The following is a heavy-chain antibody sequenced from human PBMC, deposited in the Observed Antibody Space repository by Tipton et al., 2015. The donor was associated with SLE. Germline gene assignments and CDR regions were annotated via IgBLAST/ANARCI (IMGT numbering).Heavy chain of an antibody. D-gene: IGHD1-26*01. CDR3: ARDPYGGATSLDF. CDR1: GGSISSGGYS. CDR2: IHYSGST. V-gene: IGHV4-61*08. J-gene: IGHJ4*02. Sequence: TLSLTCAVSGGSISSGGYSWSWIRQPPGKGLEWIGYIHYSGSTNCDPSLRSRVTISIDTSKNQFSLNLRSVTAADTAVYYCARDPYGGATSLDFWGQGTLVTVSS.